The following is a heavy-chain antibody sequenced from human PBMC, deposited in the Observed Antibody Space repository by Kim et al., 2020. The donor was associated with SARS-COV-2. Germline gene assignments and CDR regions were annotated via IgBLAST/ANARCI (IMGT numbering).Heavy chain of an antibody. D-gene: IGHD5-18*01. CDR2: ISYSGST. CDR1: GDSISSSDYY. V-gene: IGHV4-39*01. Sequence: SETLSLTCTVSGDSISSSDYYWGWIRQPPGKGLEWIGYISYSGSTYYNPSLESRVTISVDTSKNQFSLRVSSVTAADTAVYYSARAGRRYIYGKLHYWGQGTLVTVSS. J-gene: IGHJ4*02. CDR3: ARAGRRYIYGKLHY.